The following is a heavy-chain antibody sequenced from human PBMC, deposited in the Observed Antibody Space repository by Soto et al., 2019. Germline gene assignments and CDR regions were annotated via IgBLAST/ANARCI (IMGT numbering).Heavy chain of an antibody. D-gene: IGHD3-3*01. CDR3: ARGKGVIMAYYYYMDV. CDR2: INHSGST. J-gene: IGHJ6*03. Sequence: SETLSLTCAVYGGSFGGYYWSWIRQPPGKGLEWIGEINHSGSTNYNPSLKSRVTISVDTSKNQFSLKLSSVTAADTAVYYCARGKGVIMAYYYYMDVWGKGTTVTVSS. CDR1: GGSFGGYY. V-gene: IGHV4-34*01.